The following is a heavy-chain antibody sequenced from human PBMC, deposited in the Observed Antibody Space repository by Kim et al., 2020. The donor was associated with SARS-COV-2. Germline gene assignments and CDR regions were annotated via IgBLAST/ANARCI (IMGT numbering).Heavy chain of an antibody. CDR2: IYTSGST. V-gene: IGHV4-61*02. D-gene: IGHD2-15*01. Sequence: SETLSLTCTVSGGSISSGSYYWSWIRQPAGKGLEWIGRIYTSGSTNYNPSLKSRVTISVDTSKNQFSLKLSSVTAADTAVYYCASRGAAHAFDIWGQGTMVTVSS. CDR3: ASRGAAHAFDI. CDR1: GGSISSGSYY. J-gene: IGHJ3*02.